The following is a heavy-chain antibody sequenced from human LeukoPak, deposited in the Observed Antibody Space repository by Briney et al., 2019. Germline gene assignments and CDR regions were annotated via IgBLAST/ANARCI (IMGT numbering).Heavy chain of an antibody. D-gene: IGHD3-22*01. CDR2: VIPIFGIA. CDR3: ARVGYYDSSGFEFDY. J-gene: IGHJ4*02. Sequence: ASVKVSCEASGGTFSSYAISWVRQAPGQGLEWMGRVIPIFGIANYAQKFQGRVTITADKSTSTAYMELGSLRSEDTAVYYCARVGYYDSSGFEFDYWGQGTLVTVSS. CDR1: GGTFSSYA. V-gene: IGHV1-69*04.